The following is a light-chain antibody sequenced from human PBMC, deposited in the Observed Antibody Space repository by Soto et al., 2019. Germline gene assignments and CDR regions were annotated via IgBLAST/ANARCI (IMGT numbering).Light chain of an antibody. J-gene: IGKJ5*01. V-gene: IGKV1-5*03. Sequence: DIQMTQSPSILSASVGDRVTITCRASQSISSWLAWYQQKPGKAPNLLIHKASHLESGSGTEFTLTISSLQSEDFAVYYCQQYNNWPATFGQGTRREIK. CDR3: QQYNNWPAT. CDR2: KAS. CDR1: QSISSW.